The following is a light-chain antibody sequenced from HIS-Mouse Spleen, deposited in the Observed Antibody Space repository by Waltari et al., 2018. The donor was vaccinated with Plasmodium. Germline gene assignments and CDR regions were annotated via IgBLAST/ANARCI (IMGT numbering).Light chain of an antibody. V-gene: IGLV2-23*01. CDR3: CSYAGSSTWV. Sequence: QSALTQPASVSGSPGQSITLPCPGTSSHVGGFNLVSWYQQPPGKAPKLMIYEGSKRPSGVSNRFSGSKSGNTASLTISGLQAEDEADYYCCSYAGSSTWVFGGGTKLTVL. CDR2: EGS. CDR1: SSHVGGFNL. J-gene: IGLJ3*02.